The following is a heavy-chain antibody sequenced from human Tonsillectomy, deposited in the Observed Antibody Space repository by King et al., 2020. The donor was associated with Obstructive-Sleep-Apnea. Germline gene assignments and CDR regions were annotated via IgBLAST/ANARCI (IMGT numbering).Heavy chain of an antibody. CDR2: ISGGGVTT. Sequence: VQLVESGGGLVQPGGSLRLSCAASGFTFSNYAMNWVRQAPGKGLEWVSGISGGGVTTHYADPVWGRFTISRDNSKNTLYLQMNSLRAEDTAIYYCAKKSIWSAPGRGYFDYWGQGTLLTVSS. D-gene: IGHD2-15*01. CDR1: GFTFSNYA. J-gene: IGHJ4*02. CDR3: AKKSIWSAPGRGYFDY. V-gene: IGHV3-23*04.